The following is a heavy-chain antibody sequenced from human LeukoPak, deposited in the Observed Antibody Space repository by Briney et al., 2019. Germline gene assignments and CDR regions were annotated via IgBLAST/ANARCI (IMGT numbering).Heavy chain of an antibody. J-gene: IGHJ3*02. CDR1: GGSFSGYY. D-gene: IGHD3-10*01. CDR2: INHSGST. V-gene: IGHV4-34*01. Sequence: SETLSLTCAVYGGSFSGYYWSWIRQPPGKGLEWIGEINHSGSTNYNPSLKSRVTISVDTSKNQFSLKLSSVTAADTAVYYCARHPYGVTMVRGVIRAFDIWGQGTMVTVSS. CDR3: ARHPYGVTMVRGVIRAFDI.